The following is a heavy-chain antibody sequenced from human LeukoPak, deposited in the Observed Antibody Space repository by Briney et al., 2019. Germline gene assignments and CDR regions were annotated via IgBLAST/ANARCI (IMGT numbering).Heavy chain of an antibody. Sequence: SETLSLTCTVSDGSINSNSYFWGWFRQPPGKGLEWIGSIYYSGSTYYNPSLKSRVTISVDTSKNQFSLKLSSVTAADTAVYYCARTRYYYNSRSYGAPYYFDYWGQGTLVTVSS. CDR2: IYYSGST. V-gene: IGHV4-39*01. CDR1: DGSINSNSYF. J-gene: IGHJ4*02. CDR3: ARTRYYYNSRSYGAPYYFDY. D-gene: IGHD3-10*01.